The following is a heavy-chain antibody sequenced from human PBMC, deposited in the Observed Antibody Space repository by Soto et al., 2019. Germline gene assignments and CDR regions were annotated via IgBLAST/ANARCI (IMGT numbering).Heavy chain of an antibody. V-gene: IGHV6-1*01. CDR2: TFYMSKWYN. CDR1: GDSVSSNSDA. CDR3: VEGNYYSDY. J-gene: IGHJ4*02. D-gene: IGHD1-7*01. Sequence: PSQTLSLTCAISGDSVSSNSDAWNWIRQSPSRGLEWLGRTFYMSKWYNEYEISVKSRITINPDTSKNQFSLQLNSVTPEDTAVYYWVEGNYYSDYWGQGTLVTVSS.